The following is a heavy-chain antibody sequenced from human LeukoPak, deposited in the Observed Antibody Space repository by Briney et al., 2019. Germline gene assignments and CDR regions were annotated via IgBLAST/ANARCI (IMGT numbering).Heavy chain of an antibody. CDR1: GGSIRSYH. CDR3: AREGRYYDFWSDY. CDR2: IYYSGST. V-gene: IGHV4-59*12. J-gene: IGHJ4*02. Sequence: SETLSLTCTVSGGSIRSYHWSWIRQPPGKGLEWIGYIYYSGSTNYNPSLKSRVTISVDTSKNQFSLKLSSVTAADTAVYYCAREGRYYDFWSDYWGQGTLVTVSS. D-gene: IGHD3-3*01.